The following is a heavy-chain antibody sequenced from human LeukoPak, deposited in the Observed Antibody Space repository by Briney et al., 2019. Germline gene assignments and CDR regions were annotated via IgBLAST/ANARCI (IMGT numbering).Heavy chain of an antibody. J-gene: IGHJ4*02. Sequence: GGSLRLSCAASGFTFSSYWMHWVRQAPGKGLVLVSRINSDGSSTSYADSVKGRFTVSRDNAKNTLYLQMNSLRAEDTAVYYCAREIAAGGLDYWGQGTLITVSS. CDR2: INSDGSST. CDR1: GFTFSSYW. D-gene: IGHD6-13*01. CDR3: AREIAAGGLDY. V-gene: IGHV3-74*01.